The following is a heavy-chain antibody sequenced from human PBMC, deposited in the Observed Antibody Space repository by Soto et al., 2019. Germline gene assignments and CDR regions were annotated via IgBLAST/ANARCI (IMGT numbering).Heavy chain of an antibody. D-gene: IGHD3-3*01. CDR1: GYSFTSYW. V-gene: IGHV5-10-1*01. Sequence: GESLKISCKGSGYSFTSYWISWVRQMPGKGLEWMGRIDPSDSYTNYSPSFQGHVTISADKSISTAYLQWSSLKASDTAMYYCARLRFLEWILYGMDVWGQGTTVTVSS. CDR2: IDPSDSYT. J-gene: IGHJ6*02. CDR3: ARLRFLEWILYGMDV.